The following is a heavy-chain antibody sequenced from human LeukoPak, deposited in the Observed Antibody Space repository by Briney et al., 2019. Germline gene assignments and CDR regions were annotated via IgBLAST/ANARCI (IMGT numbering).Heavy chain of an antibody. Sequence: PSETLSLTCAVYGGSFSGYYWSWIRQPPGKGLEWIGEINHSGSTNYNPSLKSRVTISVDTSKNQFSLKLSSVTAADTAVYYCARVLKGRAPFDYWGQGTLVTVSS. CDR3: ARVLKGRAPFDY. V-gene: IGHV4-34*01. J-gene: IGHJ4*02. CDR2: INHSGST. CDR1: GGSFSGYY.